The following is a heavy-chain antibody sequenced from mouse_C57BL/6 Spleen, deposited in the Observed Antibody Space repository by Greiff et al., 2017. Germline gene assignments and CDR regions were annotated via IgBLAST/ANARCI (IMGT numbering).Heavy chain of an antibody. D-gene: IGHD1-1*01. CDR3: ARGGATVDYALDY. V-gene: IGHV5-17*01. CDR1: GFTFSDYG. CDR2: ISSGSSTI. J-gene: IGHJ4*01. Sequence: EVKVVESGGGLVKPGGSLKLSCAASGFTFSDYGMHWVRQAPEKGLEWVAYISSGSSTIYYADTVKGRFTISRDNAKNTLFLQMTSLRSEDTAMYYCARGGATVDYALDYWGQGTSVTVSS.